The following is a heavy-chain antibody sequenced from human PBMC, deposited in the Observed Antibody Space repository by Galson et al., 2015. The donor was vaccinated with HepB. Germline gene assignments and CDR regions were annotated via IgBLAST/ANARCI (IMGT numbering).Heavy chain of an antibody. CDR3: AKDLITMVREKNGFDP. D-gene: IGHD3-10*01. V-gene: IGHV3-30*18. Sequence: SLRLSCAASGFTFSSYGMHWVRQAPGKGLEWVAVISYDGSNKYYADSVKGRFTISRDNSKNTLYLQMNSLRAEDTAVYYCAKDLITMVREKNGFDPWGQGTLVTVSS. CDR2: ISYDGSNK. CDR1: GFTFSSYG. J-gene: IGHJ5*02.